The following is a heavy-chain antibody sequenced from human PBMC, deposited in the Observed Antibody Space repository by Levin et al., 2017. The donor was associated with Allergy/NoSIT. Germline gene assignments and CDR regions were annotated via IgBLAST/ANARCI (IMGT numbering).Heavy chain of an antibody. D-gene: IGHD2-2*01. CDR1: GYTFSSYG. J-gene: IGHJ4*02. CDR2: ISAYNGNT. Sequence: ASVKVSCKASGYTFSSYGISWVRQAPGQGLEWMGWISAYNGNTDYAQKLQGRVTMATDTSTSTAYMELRSLRSDDTAVYYCASQALGYCSSTSCYYFDYWGQGTLVTVSS. V-gene: IGHV1-18*01. CDR3: ASQALGYCSSTSCYYFDY.